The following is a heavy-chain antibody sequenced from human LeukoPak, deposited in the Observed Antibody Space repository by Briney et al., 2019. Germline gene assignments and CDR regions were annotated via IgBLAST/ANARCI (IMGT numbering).Heavy chain of an antibody. CDR2: IYYSGKT. Sequence: SETLSLTCTVSSGSMSGHYWSWIRQSPGKGLQGIGYIYYSGKTYYNPSLQSRVTLSVDTSRSHFSLRLASVTAADTALYYCARLLNNDGSGDPDTFDMWGLGTMVTVSS. D-gene: IGHD3-22*01. J-gene: IGHJ3*02. CDR3: ARLLNNDGSGDPDTFDM. V-gene: IGHV4-59*11. CDR1: SGSMSGHY.